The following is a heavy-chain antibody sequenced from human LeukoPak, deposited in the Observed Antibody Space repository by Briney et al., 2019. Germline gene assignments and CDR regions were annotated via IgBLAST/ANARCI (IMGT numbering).Heavy chain of an antibody. Sequence: SQTLSLTCTVSGGSISSRPYYWGWVRQPPGKGLEWIGTISYSGTTYYSPSLKSRVTISLDTSKNQFSLKLSSVTAADTAIYYCARDFSSSSTVYYYYYMDVWGKGTTVTVSS. J-gene: IGHJ6*03. CDR1: GGSISSRPYY. D-gene: IGHD6-6*01. CDR3: ARDFSSSSTVYYYYYMDV. CDR2: ISYSGTT. V-gene: IGHV4-39*07.